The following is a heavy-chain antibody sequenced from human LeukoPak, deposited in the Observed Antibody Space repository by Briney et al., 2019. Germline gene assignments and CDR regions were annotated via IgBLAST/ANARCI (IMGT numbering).Heavy chain of an antibody. CDR3: AKGSSSGWPYFFDY. CDR1: GFTFSSYA. D-gene: IGHD6-19*01. J-gene: IGHJ4*02. Sequence: PGGSLRLSCAVSGFTFSSYAMSWVRQAPGKGLEWFSAISAGSGSSTYYADAVKGRFTISRDNSKTTLYLEMNSLRPEDTAVYYCAKGSSSGWPYFFDYWGQGTLVTVSS. V-gene: IGHV3-23*01. CDR2: ISAGSGSST.